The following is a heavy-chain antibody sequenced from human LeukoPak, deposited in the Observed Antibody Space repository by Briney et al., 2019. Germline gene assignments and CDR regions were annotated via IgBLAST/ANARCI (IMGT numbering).Heavy chain of an antibody. D-gene: IGHD5-18*01. CDR3: ARHARIQPTDY. CDR2: INHSGST. J-gene: IGHJ4*02. Sequence: SETLSLTCTVSGGSISSSSYYWGWIRQPPGKGLEWIGEINHSGSTNYNPSLKSRVTISVDTSKNQFSLKLSSVTAADTAVYYCARHARIQPTDYWGQGTLVTVSS. V-gene: IGHV4-39*01. CDR1: GGSISSSSYY.